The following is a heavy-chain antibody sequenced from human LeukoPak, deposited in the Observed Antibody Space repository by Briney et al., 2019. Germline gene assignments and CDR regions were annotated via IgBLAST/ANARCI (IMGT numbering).Heavy chain of an antibody. Sequence: PGGSLRLSCAASGFTVSSNYMSWVRQAPGKGLEWVSVIYSGGSTYYADSVKGRFTISSDNSKNTLYLQMNSLRAEDTAVYYCARDKWGAVAGLDYWGQGTLVTVSS. J-gene: IGHJ4*02. CDR1: GFTVSSNY. V-gene: IGHV3-53*01. D-gene: IGHD6-19*01. CDR2: IYSGGST. CDR3: ARDKWGAVAGLDY.